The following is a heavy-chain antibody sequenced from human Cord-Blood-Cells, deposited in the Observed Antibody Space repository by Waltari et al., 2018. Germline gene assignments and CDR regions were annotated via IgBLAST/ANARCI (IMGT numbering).Heavy chain of an antibody. CDR2: ISSRSYI. CDR3: ARAVRERRIDY. J-gene: IGHJ4*02. Sequence: EVQLVESGGGLVKPGGSLSISCAASGFTFSSYSMNWVRQAPGKGLEWVSSISSRSYIYYADSVKGRFTISRDNAKNSLYLQMNSLRAEDTAVYYCARAVRERRIDYWGKGTLVTVSS. CDR1: GFTFSSYS. D-gene: IGHD1-1*01. V-gene: IGHV3-21*01.